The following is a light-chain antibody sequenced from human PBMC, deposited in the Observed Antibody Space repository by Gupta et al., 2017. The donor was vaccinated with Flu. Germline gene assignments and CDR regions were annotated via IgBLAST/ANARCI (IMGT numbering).Light chain of an antibody. J-gene: IGLJ1*01. CDR2: TNN. Sequence: QSVLTQPLSASGTPGQRVTISCSGSSSNIGSNAVNWYQQLPGTAPNLLIYTNNQRPSGVPDRFSGSKSGTSASLAISGLQSEDEADYYCAAWDDSLTGSYVFGTGTKVTVL. CDR1: SSNIGSNA. CDR3: AAWDDSLTGSYV. V-gene: IGLV1-44*01.